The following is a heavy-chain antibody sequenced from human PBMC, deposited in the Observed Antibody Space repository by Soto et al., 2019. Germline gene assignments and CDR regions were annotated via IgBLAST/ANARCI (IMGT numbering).Heavy chain of an antibody. J-gene: IGHJ3*02. Sequence: QVQLVESGGGVVQPGRSLRLSCAASGFTFSSYGMHWVRQAPGKGLEWVAVISYDGSNKYYADSVKGRFTISRDNSKNNLYLLIERLRAEDTAVYYCARGVAEWELPDAFDIWGQGTMVTVSS. CDR3: ARGVAEWELPDAFDI. V-gene: IGHV3-30*03. CDR1: GFTFSSYG. D-gene: IGHD1-26*01. CDR2: ISYDGSNK.